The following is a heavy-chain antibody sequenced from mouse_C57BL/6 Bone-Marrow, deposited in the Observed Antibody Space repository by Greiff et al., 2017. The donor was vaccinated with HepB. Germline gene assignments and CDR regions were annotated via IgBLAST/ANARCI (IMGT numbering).Heavy chain of an antibody. V-gene: IGHV5-17*01. Sequence: EVQGVESGGGLVKPGGSLKLSCAASGFTFSDYGMHWVRQAPEKGLEWVAYISSGSSTIYYADPVKGRFTISRDNAKNTLFLQMTSLRSEDTAMYYCATSYDGAWFAYWGQGTLVTVSA. CDR2: ISSGSSTI. CDR1: GFTFSDYG. J-gene: IGHJ3*01. D-gene: IGHD2-12*01. CDR3: ATSYDGAWFAY.